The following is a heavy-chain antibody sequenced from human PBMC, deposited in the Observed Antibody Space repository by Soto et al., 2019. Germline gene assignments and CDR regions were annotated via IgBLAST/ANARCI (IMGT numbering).Heavy chain of an antibody. CDR2: ISDNGGST. Sequence: GGSLRLSCAASGVTFNRYAMSWVRQAPGKGLEWVSAISDNGGSTYYADSVKGRFTISRDNSKNTLHLQMNSLRAEDTAVYYCAKDKVVVVVAATYNAFDVWGQGTTVTVSS. CDR1: GVTFNRYA. D-gene: IGHD2-21*02. V-gene: IGHV3-23*01. J-gene: IGHJ3*01. CDR3: AKDKVVVVVAATYNAFDV.